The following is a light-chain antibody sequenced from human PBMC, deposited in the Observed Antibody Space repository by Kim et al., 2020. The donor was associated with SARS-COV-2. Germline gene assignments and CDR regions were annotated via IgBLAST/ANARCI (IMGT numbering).Light chain of an antibody. Sequence: SELTQPPSASGTPGQRVTISCSGSRSNIGSNYIYWYQHLPGTAPKLLIYKNNQRPSGVPDRFSGSKSGTSASLAISGLRSEDEAYYYCAAWDDSLSVLFGGGTQLTVL. CDR1: RSNIGSNY. CDR3: AAWDDSLSVL. CDR2: KNN. V-gene: IGLV1-47*01. J-gene: IGLJ2*01.